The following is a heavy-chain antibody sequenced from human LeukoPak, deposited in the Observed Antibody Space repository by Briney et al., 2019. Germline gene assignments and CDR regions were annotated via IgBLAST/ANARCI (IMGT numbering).Heavy chain of an antibody. CDR2: INSDGSST. Sequence: GGSLRLSCAASGFTFSSYWMRWVRQAPGKGLVWVSRINSDGSSTCYADSVKGRFTISRDNAKNTLYLQMNSLRAEGTAVYYRARDRSYSGGYFDYWGQGTLVTVSS. J-gene: IGHJ4*02. D-gene: IGHD1-26*01. CDR3: ARDRSYSGGYFDY. V-gene: IGHV3-74*01. CDR1: GFTFSSYW.